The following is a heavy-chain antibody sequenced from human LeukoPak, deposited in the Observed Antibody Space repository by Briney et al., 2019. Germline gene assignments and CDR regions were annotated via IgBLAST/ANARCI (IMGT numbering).Heavy chain of an antibody. CDR2: IWYDGSNK. J-gene: IGHJ4*02. CDR1: GFTFSSYG. V-gene: IGHV3-33*01. CDR3: ARETPITGTTRGYFDY. D-gene: IGHD1-7*01. Sequence: PGGSLRLSCAASGFTFSSYGMHWVRQAPGKGLEWVAVIWYDGSNKYYADSVKGRFTISRDNSKNTLYLQMNSLRAEDTAVYYCARETPITGTTRGYFDYWGQGTLVTVSS.